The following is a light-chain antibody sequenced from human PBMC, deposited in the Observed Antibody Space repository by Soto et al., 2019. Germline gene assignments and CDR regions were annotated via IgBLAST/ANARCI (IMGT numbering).Light chain of an antibody. CDR3: QQYNNWPPSMYT. CDR2: GAS. Sequence: EIVMTQSPATLSVSPGERATLSCRASQSVSSNLAWYQQKPGQAPRLLIYGASTRATGIPARFSGSGSGTEFTLTISSLQSEDFAVYYCQQYNNWPPSMYTFGQGTQLEIK. V-gene: IGKV3-15*01. J-gene: IGKJ2*01. CDR1: QSVSSN.